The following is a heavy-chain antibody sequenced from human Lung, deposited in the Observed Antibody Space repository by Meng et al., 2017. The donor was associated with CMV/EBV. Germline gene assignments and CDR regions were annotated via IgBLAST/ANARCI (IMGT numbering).Heavy chain of an antibody. CDR2: INPNSGGT. CDR1: GYTFTGYY. CDR3: ARDGLALTQQLVPYGMDV. D-gene: IGHD6-13*01. Sequence: ASVKVSXTASGYTFTGYYMHWVRQAPGQGLEWMGWINPNSGGTNYAQKFQGRVTMTRDTSISTAYMELSRVKSDDTAVYYCARDGLALTQQLVPYGMDVWGQGTXVTVSS. J-gene: IGHJ6*02. V-gene: IGHV1-2*02.